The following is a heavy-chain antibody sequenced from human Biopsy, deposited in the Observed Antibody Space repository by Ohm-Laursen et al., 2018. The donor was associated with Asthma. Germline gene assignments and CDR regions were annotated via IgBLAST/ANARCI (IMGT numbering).Heavy chain of an antibody. J-gene: IGHJ4*02. CDR3: AKDVFPGWELRRGPDY. D-gene: IGHD1-26*01. Sequence: SLRLSCAAAGFTFSNYGMHWVRQAPGKGLEWVAVISFDGSNKDFADSVKGRFTISRDNSRNTLHLQMNSLRAEDTAVYYCAKDVFPGWELRRGPDYWGQGTLVTVSS. CDR2: ISFDGSNK. V-gene: IGHV3-30*18. CDR1: GFTFSNYG.